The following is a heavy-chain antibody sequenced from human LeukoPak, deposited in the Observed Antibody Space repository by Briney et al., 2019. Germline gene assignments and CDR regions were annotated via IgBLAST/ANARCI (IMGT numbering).Heavy chain of an antibody. J-gene: IGHJ4*02. CDR3: ARDAMVRGVRGIDY. V-gene: IGHV3-21*01. Sequence: GGSLTLSCTASGFTFSSYSMNWVRQAPGKGLEWPSSISSSSSYIYYADPVKGRFTISRDNDKNSLYLQMNSLRAEDTAVYYCARDAMVRGVRGIDYWGQGTLVTVSS. D-gene: IGHD3-10*01. CDR2: ISSSSSYI. CDR1: GFTFSSYS.